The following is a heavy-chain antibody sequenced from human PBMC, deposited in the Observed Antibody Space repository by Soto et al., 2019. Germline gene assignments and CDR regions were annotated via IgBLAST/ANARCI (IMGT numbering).Heavy chain of an antibody. CDR3: VADWPGGAYPFDS. J-gene: IGHJ4*02. CDR1: GFTFKNAW. V-gene: IGHV3-15*01. CDR2: IKSKADGETT. Sequence: EVQLVESGGGLVKPGASLRLSCAASGFTFKNAWMTWVRQAPGKGLEWVGRIKSKADGETTDYGAPVKGRFVASRDDSQATLYLQMNSLKIDDTAVYYCVADWPGGAYPFDSWGQGTLVTVSS. D-gene: IGHD1-26*01.